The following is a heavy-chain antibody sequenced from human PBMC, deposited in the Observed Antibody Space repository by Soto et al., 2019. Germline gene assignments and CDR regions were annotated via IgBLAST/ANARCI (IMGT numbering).Heavy chain of an antibody. J-gene: IGHJ6*03. CDR1: GFTFSSYG. D-gene: IGHD3-9*01. CDR2: IWYDGSNK. CDR3: ARDQIDVLRYFDWSMTSDYYYYYIGV. Sequence: ESGGGVVQPGRSLRLSCAASGFTFSSYGMHWVRQAPGKGLEWVAVIWYDGSNKYYADSVKGRFTISKDNSKNTLYLQMNSLRAADTAVYYSARDQIDVLRYFDWSMTSDYYYYYIGVWGKGTTVTVSS. V-gene: IGHV3-33*01.